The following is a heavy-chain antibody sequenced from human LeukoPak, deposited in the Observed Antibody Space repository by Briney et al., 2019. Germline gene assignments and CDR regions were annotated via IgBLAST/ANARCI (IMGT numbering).Heavy chain of an antibody. CDR3: ARRDWNYWYFDL. J-gene: IGHJ2*01. D-gene: IGHD1-1*01. V-gene: IGHV4-4*07. CDR1: GGSISSYY. Sequence: SETLSLTCTVSGGSISSYYWSWIRQPAGKGLEWIGRIYSSGSTNYNPPLNSRVTMSVDTSKNQFSLKLSSVTAADTAVYYCARRDWNYWYFDLWGRGTLVTVSA. CDR2: IYSSGST.